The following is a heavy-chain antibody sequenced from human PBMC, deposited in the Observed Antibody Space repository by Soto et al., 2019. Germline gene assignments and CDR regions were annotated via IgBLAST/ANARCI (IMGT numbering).Heavy chain of an antibody. V-gene: IGHV3-48*02. J-gene: IGHJ5*02. CDR3: ARDEIAVSYSNWFDP. CDR1: GFTFSSYR. D-gene: IGHD6-19*01. Sequence: EVQLVESGGGLVQPGGSLRLSCAASGFTFSSYRMNWVRQAPGKGLEWVSYISSSSSTIYYADSVKGRFTISRDNAKNSLYLQMNSLRDEDTAVYYCARDEIAVSYSNWFDPWGQGTLVNVSS. CDR2: ISSSSSTI.